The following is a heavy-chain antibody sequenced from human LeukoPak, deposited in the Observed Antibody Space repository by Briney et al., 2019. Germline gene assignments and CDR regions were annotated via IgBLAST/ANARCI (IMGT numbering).Heavy chain of an antibody. CDR3: ARDPDFHSSSSANFDY. V-gene: IGHV4-34*01. J-gene: IGHJ4*02. CDR2: ISQNGDS. Sequence: SETLSLTCGVSGGSLSFYYWSWIRQSPGKGLEWIAEISQNGDSNYNMSLKSRVTISLDKSKNQFSLKLNSMTAADTAVYYCARDPDFHSSSSANFDYWGQGTLVTVSS. CDR1: GGSLSFYY. D-gene: IGHD6-6*01.